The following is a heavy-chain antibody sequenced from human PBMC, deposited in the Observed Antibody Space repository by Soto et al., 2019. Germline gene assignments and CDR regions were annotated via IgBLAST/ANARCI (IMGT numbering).Heavy chain of an antibody. CDR3: ARGFKYCSGGSCYLDY. CDR1: GGTFSSYT. D-gene: IGHD2-15*01. J-gene: IGHJ4*02. CDR2: IIPILGIA. Sequence: SVKVSCKASGGTFSSYTISWVRQAPGQGLEWMGRIIPILGIANYAQKFQGRVTITADKSTSTAYMELSSLRSEDTAVYYCARGFKYCSGGSCYLDYWGQGTLVTVSS. V-gene: IGHV1-69*02.